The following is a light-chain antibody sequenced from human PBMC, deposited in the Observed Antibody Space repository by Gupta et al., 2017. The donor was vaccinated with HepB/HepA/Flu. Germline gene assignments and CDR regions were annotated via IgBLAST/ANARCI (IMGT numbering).Light chain of an antibody. V-gene: IGKV3-15*01. CDR3: QQNNNWPPDT. Sequence: EIVMIQSPPTLSVSPGEKATLSCRAYQSVSNNLAWYQKKPSQAPRLLIYGISTRATGIPARFSGSGSGTDFSITISSLQPEDSAVYYCQQNNNWPPDTFGQGTKVEIK. CDR1: QSVSNN. CDR2: GIS. J-gene: IGKJ2*01.